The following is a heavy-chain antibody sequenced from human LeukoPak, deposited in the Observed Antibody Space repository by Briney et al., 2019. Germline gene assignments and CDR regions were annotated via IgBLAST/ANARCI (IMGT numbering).Heavy chain of an antibody. CDR2: MNPANGNT. Sequence: ASVKVSCKASGYSFTSYDMHWMRQATGQGLEWMGWMNPANGNTVYARKFQGRVTITRDIYISTDYMELNSLRSEDTAVYYGARVGCSPISCHTWFDPWGQGTLSPSPQ. J-gene: IGHJ5*02. CDR3: ARVGCSPISCHTWFDP. V-gene: IGHV1-8*03. D-gene: IGHD2-2*01. CDR1: GYSFTSYD.